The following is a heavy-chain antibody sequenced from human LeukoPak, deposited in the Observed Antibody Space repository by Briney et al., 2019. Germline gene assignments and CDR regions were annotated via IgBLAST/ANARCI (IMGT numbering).Heavy chain of an antibody. CDR3: ATGPTYYYHYYGMDV. V-gene: IGHV3-74*01. CDR1: GFTFSSYW. J-gene: IGHJ6*02. CDR2: INSDGSST. Sequence: GGSLRLSCAASGFTFSSYWMHWVRQAPGKGLVWVSRINSDGSSTSYADSVKGRFTISRDNAKNTLYLQMNSLRAEDTAVYYCATGPTYYYHYYGMDVWGQGTTVTVSS.